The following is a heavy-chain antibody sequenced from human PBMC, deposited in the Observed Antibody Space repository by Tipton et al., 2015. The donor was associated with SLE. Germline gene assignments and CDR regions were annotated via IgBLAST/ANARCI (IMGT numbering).Heavy chain of an antibody. D-gene: IGHD4-17*01. CDR3: AGGQDDFGDY. J-gene: IGHJ4*02. CDR2: ISHSGGT. Sequence: TLSLTCTVSGGSISSSSYYWSWIRQPPGKGLEWIGEISHSGGTNYNPSLKSRVTISVDTSKNQFSLKLSSVTAADTAVYYCAGGQDDFGDYWGQGTLVTVSS. CDR1: GGSISSSSYY. V-gene: IGHV4-39*07.